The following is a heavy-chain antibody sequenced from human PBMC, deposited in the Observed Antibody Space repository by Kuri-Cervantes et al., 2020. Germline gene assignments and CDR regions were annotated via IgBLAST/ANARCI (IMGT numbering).Heavy chain of an antibody. D-gene: IGHD6-19*01. CDR3: ARGYSGWSFDI. Sequence: GESLKISCAASGFTFSSYSMNWVRQAPGKGLEWVSSISSSSYIYYADSVKGRFTISRDNAKNSLYLQMNSLRAEDTAVYYCARGYSGWSFDIWGQGTMVTVSS. CDR1: GFTFSSYS. J-gene: IGHJ3*02. V-gene: IGHV3-21*01. CDR2: ISSSSYI.